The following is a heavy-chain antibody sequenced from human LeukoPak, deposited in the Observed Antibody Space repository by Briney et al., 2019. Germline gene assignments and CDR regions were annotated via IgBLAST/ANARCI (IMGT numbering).Heavy chain of an antibody. D-gene: IGHD2-15*01. Sequence: PSETLSLTCTVSGGSISSFYWSWIRQPAGKGLEGIGRIYISGSTNYNPSLKSRGTMSVDTSKNQFSLKLRSVTAADTAVYYCARAPSNYCSGGTCTRINWFDPWGQGTLVTVSS. CDR2: IYISGST. CDR1: GGSISSFY. CDR3: ARAPSNYCSGGTCTRINWFDP. V-gene: IGHV4-4*07. J-gene: IGHJ5*02.